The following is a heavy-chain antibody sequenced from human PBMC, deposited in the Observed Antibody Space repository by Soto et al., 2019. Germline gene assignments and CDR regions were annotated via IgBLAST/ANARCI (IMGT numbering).Heavy chain of an antibody. CDR1: GHTFTNYY. CDR2: IYPKSGLR. CDR3: ARRDTSGSFDY. Sequence: QVQLVQSGSEAKKPGASVKVSCRASGHTFTNYYIHWVRLAPGQGLEWMGYIYPKSGLRSHAYRFQGRVTLTRDTSSNTAYMELTGLTSDDGAVYFCARRDTSGSFDYWGQGTLVTVSS. V-gene: IGHV1-2*02. J-gene: IGHJ4*02. D-gene: IGHD1-1*01.